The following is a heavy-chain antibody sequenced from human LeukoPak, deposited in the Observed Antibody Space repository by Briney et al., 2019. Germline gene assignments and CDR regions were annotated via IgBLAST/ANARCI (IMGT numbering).Heavy chain of an antibody. J-gene: IGHJ5*02. V-gene: IGHV4-61*01. CDR1: GGSVSSGSYY. D-gene: IGHD6-19*01. CDR2: IHYSGSA. Sequence: PSETLSLTCTVSGGSVSSGSYYWSWIRQPPGRGLEWIAYIHYSGSASYNPSLKSRVTISRDMSTNQFSLKMTSVTAADTAVYFCASRPAGGWTTYNWFDPWGQGTLVTVSS. CDR3: ASRPAGGWTTYNWFDP.